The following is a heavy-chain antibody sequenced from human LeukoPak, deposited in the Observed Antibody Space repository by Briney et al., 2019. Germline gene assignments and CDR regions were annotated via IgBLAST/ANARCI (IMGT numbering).Heavy chain of an antibody. J-gene: IGHJ5*02. CDR2: IYHSGST. CDR3: ASGWSSSSGGWFDP. D-gene: IGHD6-6*01. CDR1: GGSISSSYYY. V-gene: IGHV4-39*07. Sequence: PSETLSLTCTVSGGSISSSYYYWGWIRQPPGKGLEWIGEIYHSGSTNYNPSLKSRVTISVDKSKNQFSLKVSSVTAADTAVYYCASGWSSSSGGWFDPWGQGTLVTVSS.